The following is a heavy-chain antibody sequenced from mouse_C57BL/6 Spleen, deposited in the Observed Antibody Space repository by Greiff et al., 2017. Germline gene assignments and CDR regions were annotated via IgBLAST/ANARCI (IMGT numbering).Heavy chain of an antibody. CDR3: ARGYYQGRSYCVYDRVQ. D-gene: IGHD1-1*01. Sequence: VQLQQSGPELVKPGASVKISCKASGYAFSSSWMNWVKQRPGKGLEWIGRIYPGDGDTNYNGKFKGKATLTADKSSSTAYMQLSSLTSEDSAVYVCARGYYQGRSYCVYDRVQWGKGTSDSV. J-gene: IGHJ4*01. CDR2: IYPGDGDT. CDR1: GYAFSSSW. V-gene: IGHV1-82*01.